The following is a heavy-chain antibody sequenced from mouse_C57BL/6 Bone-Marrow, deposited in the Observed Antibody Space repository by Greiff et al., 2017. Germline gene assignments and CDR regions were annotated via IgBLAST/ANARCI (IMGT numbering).Heavy chain of an antibody. CDR3: AREVYGSLYYYAMDY. D-gene: IGHD1-1*02. CDR2: ISYDGSN. CDR1: GYSITSGYY. J-gene: IGHJ4*01. V-gene: IGHV3-6*01. Sequence: EVQRVESGPGLVKPSQSLSLTCSVTGYSITSGYYWNWIRQFPGNKLEWMGYISYDGSNNYNPSLKNRISITRDTSKNQFFLKLNSVTTEDTATYYCAREVYGSLYYYAMDYWGQGTSVTVSS.